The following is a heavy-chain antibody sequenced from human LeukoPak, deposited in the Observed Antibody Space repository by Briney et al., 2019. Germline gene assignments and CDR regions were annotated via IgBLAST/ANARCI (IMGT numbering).Heavy chain of an antibody. D-gene: IGHD6-13*01. Sequence: SETLSLTCTVSGGSISSYYWSWIRQPPGKGLEWIGYIYYSGSTNYNPSLKSRVTISVDTSKNQFSLKLSSVTAADTAVYYCARDVYSSSWYLRWFDPWGQGTPVTVSS. J-gene: IGHJ5*02. CDR2: IYYSGST. CDR1: GGSISSYY. CDR3: ARDVYSSSWYLRWFDP. V-gene: IGHV4-59*01.